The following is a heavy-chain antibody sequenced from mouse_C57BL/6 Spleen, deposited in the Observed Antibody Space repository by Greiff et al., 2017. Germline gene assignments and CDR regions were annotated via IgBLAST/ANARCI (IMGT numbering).Heavy chain of an antibody. J-gene: IGHJ4*01. CDR1: GFSFNTYA. D-gene: IGHD2-4*01. CDR3: GRDYYDYDGPGAMDY. CDR2: IRSKSNNYAT. Sequence: EVMLVESGGGLVQPKGSLKLSCAASGFSFNTYAMNWVRQAPGKGLEWVARIRSKSNNYATYYADSVKDRFTISRDDSESMLYLQMNNLKTEDTAMYYWGRDYYDYDGPGAMDYWGQGTSVTVSS. V-gene: IGHV10-1*01.